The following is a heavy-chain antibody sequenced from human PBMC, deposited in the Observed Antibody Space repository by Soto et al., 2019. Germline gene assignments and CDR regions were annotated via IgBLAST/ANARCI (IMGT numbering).Heavy chain of an antibody. D-gene: IGHD6-13*01. Sequence: GGSLRLSCAASGFTLSNYWMHWVRQAPGTGLVWVSRISSDGSRTSYADSVKGRFTISRDNRKNTLYLEMNDLRDEDTAVYYCAQGEPIRSSWDGCFEFWGQGTLVTVSS. CDR2: ISSDGSRT. V-gene: IGHV3-74*01. J-gene: IGHJ4*02. CDR1: GFTLSNYW. CDR3: AQGEPIRSSWDGCFEF.